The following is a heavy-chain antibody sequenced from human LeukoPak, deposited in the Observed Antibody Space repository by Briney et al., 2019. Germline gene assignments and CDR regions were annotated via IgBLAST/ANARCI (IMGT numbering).Heavy chain of an antibody. CDR1: GFTPSSYG. Sequence: GGSLRLSCAASGFTPSSYGMHWVRQAPGKGLEWVAVISYNGSNKYYADSGKGRFTISRDNSKNTLYLQMNSLRAEDTAVYYCAKGSTAAPLYYYYDGMDVWGQGTTVTVSS. J-gene: IGHJ6*02. V-gene: IGHV3-30*18. CDR2: ISYNGSNK. D-gene: IGHD6-6*01. CDR3: AKGSTAAPLYYYYDGMDV.